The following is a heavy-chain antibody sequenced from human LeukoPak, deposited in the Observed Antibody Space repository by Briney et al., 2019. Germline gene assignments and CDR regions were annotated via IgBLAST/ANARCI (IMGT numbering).Heavy chain of an antibody. J-gene: IGHJ4*02. Sequence: SETLSLTCTVSGDSIISYYWTWIRQAPGKALEWIGYIYDSGTTSGTTKYNPSLKSRVTISVDTSKNQFSLKLSSVTTADTAVCYCARHEYSGWYSYWGQGTLVTVSS. CDR2: IYDSGTTSGTT. CDR1: GDSIISYY. V-gene: IGHV4-4*08. CDR3: ARHEYSGWYSY. D-gene: IGHD6-19*01.